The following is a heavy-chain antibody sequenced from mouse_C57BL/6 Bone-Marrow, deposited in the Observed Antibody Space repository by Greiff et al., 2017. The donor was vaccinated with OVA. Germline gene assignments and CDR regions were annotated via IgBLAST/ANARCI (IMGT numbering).Heavy chain of an antibody. Sequence: EVQVVESGGGLVKPGGSLKLSCAASGFTFSSYAMSWVRQTPEKRLEWVATISDGGSYTYYPDNVKGRFTISRDNAKNNLYLQMSHLKSEDTAMYYCAREGLRRRGYAMDYWGQGTSVTVSS. CDR2: ISDGGSYT. CDR1: GFTFSSYA. V-gene: IGHV5-4*01. D-gene: IGHD2-4*01. J-gene: IGHJ4*01. CDR3: AREGLRRRGYAMDY.